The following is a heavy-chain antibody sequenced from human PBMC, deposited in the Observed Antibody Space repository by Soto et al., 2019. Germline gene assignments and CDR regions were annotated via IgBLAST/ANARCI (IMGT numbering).Heavy chain of an antibody. D-gene: IGHD7-27*01. CDR2: INSGGDT. CDR1: GFTVSRNY. CDR3: ALGFYYYYGMDV. V-gene: IGHV3-53*01. J-gene: IGHJ6*02. Sequence: GESLKISCAASGFTVSRNYMSWVRQAPGKGLEWVSLINSGGDTYYADSVKGRFIISRDNSKNTLYLQMNSLRAEDTAVYYCALGFYYYYGMDVWGQGTTVTVSS.